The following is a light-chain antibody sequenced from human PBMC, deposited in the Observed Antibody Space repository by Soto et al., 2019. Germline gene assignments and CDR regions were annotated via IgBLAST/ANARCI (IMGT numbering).Light chain of an antibody. J-gene: IGKJ5*01. CDR3: HQRQYWPPIT. CDR2: DTS. CDR1: QSLTNSF. V-gene: IGKV3D-20*02. Sequence: EFVLTQSPGTLSLTPGERATLSCRASQSLTNSFIAWYQQRPGQAPRLLIYDTSSRASGIPDRFSGSGSGTDFTLTISSLEPEDFAVYYCHQRQYWPPITFGQGTRLEIK.